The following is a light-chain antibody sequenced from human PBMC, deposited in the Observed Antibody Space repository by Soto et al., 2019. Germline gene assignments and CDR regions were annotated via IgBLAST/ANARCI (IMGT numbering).Light chain of an antibody. CDR2: ASS. CDR3: QQFKNYPLT. CDR1: QGISTY. V-gene: IGKV1-9*01. J-gene: IGKJ4*01. Sequence: IQLPQSPSSLSASVGDRVTITCRASQGISTYLAWYQQKPGRAPMLLIFASSTLQSGVPSRFSGSGSATDFTLTISSLQPEDFATYFCQQFKNYPLTFGGGTKVDIK.